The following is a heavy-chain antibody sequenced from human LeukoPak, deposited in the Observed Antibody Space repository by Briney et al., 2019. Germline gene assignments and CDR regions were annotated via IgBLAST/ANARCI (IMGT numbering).Heavy chain of an antibody. CDR1: GGSVSGYY. CDR2: IFYTGTT. D-gene: IGHD2-21*02. CDR3: ARHDVVPVIRRGFDF. J-gene: IGHJ4*02. V-gene: IGHV4-59*08. Sequence: SETLSLTCTVSGGSVSGYYWSWIRQPPGKGLEYIGYIFYTGTTLYSPSLKTRVTMSVDTSENQLSLKLSSVTAADTAVYYCARHDVVPVIRRGFDFWGRGTLVTVSS.